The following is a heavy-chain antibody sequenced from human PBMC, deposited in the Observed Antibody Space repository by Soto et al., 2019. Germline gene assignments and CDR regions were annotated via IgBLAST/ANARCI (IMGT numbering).Heavy chain of an antibody. Sequence: PXGTLSLTCAVYGGSFSGYYWSWIRQPPGKGLEWIGEINHSGSTNYNPSLKSRVTISVDTSKNQFSLKLSSVTAADTAVYYCALKSSIAARWGWFDPWGQGTLVTVSS. CDR2: INHSGST. V-gene: IGHV4-34*01. CDR1: GGSFSGYY. J-gene: IGHJ5*02. D-gene: IGHD6-6*01. CDR3: ALKSSIAARWGWFDP.